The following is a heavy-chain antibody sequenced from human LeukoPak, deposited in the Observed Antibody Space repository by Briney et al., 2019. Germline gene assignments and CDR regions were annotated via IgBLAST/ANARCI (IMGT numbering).Heavy chain of an antibody. CDR3: ARIPSPNYGDYGVDY. J-gene: IGHJ4*02. CDR1: GFTFSSYS. Sequence: GGSLRLSCAASGFTFSSYSMNWVRQAPGKGLEWVSYMSSSSSTIYYADSVKGRFTISGDNAKNSLYLQMNSLRAEDTAVYYCARIPSPNYGDYGVDYWGQGTLVTVSS. CDR2: MSSSSSTI. D-gene: IGHD4-17*01. V-gene: IGHV3-48*01.